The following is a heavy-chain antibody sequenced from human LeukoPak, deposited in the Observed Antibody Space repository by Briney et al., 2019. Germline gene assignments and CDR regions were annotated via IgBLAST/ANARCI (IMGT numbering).Heavy chain of an antibody. D-gene: IGHD3-3*01. CDR2: ISGSGGST. CDR3: AKEHLDYDFWSGYWY. V-gene: IGHV3-23*01. J-gene: IGHJ4*02. Sequence: GGSLRLSCAASGFTFSSYAMSWVRQAPGKGLEWVSAISGSGGSTYYADSVKGRFTISRDNSKDTLYLQMNSLRAEDTAVYYCAKEHLDYDFWSGYWYWGQGTLVTVSS. CDR1: GFTFSSYA.